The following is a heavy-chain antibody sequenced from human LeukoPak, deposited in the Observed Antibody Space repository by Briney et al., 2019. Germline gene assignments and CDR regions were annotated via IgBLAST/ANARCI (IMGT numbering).Heavy chain of an antibody. D-gene: IGHD4-17*01. CDR3: AILGGTVTSAPDYFDY. CDR1: GYTFTGYY. V-gene: IGHV1-2*06. Sequence: ASVKVSCKASGYTFTGYYMHWVRQAPGQGLEWMGRINPNSGGTNYAQKFQGRVTMTRDTSISTAYMELSRLRSDDTAVYYCAILGGTVTSAPDYFDYWGQGTLVTVSS. CDR2: INPNSGGT. J-gene: IGHJ4*02.